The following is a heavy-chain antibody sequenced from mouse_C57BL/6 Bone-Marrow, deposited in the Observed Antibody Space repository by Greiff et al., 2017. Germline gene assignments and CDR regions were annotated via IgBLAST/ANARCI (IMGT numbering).Heavy chain of an antibody. CDR3: ASPEGDYYAMDY. J-gene: IGHJ4*01. V-gene: IGHV5-6*01. CDR2: SSSGGSYT. CDR1: GFTFSSYG. Sequence: EVKLMESGGDLVKPGGSLKLSCAASGFTFSSYGMSWVRQTPDKRLEWVATSSSGGSYTYYPDSVKGRFTISRDNAKNTLYLQMSSLKSEDTAMYYCASPEGDYYAMDYWGQGTSVTVSS.